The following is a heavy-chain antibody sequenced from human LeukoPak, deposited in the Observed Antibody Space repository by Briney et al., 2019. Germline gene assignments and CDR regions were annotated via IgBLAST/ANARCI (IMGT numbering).Heavy chain of an antibody. CDR2: IIPIFGTA. Sequence: SVKVSCKASGGTFSSYAISWVRQAPGQGLEWMGGIIPIFGTANYAQKFQGRVTITAGESTSTAYMELSSLRSEDTAVYYCARGYPVTTWGASDYWGQGTLVTVSS. CDR1: GGTFSSYA. V-gene: IGHV1-69*13. J-gene: IGHJ4*02. CDR3: ARGYPVTTWGASDY. D-gene: IGHD4-17*01.